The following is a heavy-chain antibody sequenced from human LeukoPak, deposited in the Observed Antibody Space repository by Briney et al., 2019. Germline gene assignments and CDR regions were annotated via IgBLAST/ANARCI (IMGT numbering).Heavy chain of an antibody. CDR1: GFTVSGYY. CDR3: ARVVTMVRGLIPSVFDY. V-gene: IGHV3-53*01. CDR2: LYSGGTT. Sequence: GGSLRLSRAASGFTVSGYYMSWVRQAPGKRLEWVSTLYSGGTTYYADSLKGRFTISRDSSKNTLYLQMNSLRAEDTAVYYCARVVTMVRGLIPSVFDYWGQGTLVTVSS. D-gene: IGHD3-10*01. J-gene: IGHJ4*02.